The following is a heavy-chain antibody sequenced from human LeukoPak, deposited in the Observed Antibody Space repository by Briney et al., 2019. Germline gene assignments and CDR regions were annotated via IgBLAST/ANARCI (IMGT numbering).Heavy chain of an antibody. Sequence: SETLSLTCTVSGVSLSSSSYYWGWIRQPPGKGLEWIGSIYYSGSTYYNPPLKSRVTISVDTSKNQFSLKLSSVTAADTAVYYCARWEGYCDYWGQGTLVSVSS. CDR1: GVSLSSSSYY. CDR2: IYYSGST. CDR3: ARWEGYCDY. D-gene: IGHD1-26*01. V-gene: IGHV4-39*01. J-gene: IGHJ4*02.